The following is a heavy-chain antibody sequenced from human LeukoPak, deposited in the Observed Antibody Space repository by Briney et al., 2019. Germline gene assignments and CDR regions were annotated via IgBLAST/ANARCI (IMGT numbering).Heavy chain of an antibody. J-gene: IGHJ6*04. V-gene: IGHV3-30*03. CDR2: ISYDGSNK. CDR1: GFTFSSYG. CDR3: ATRYGSGSYFWGV. Sequence: PGGSLRLSCAVSGFTFSSYGMHWVRQAPGKGLEWVAVISYDGSNKYYADSVKGRFTISRDNSKNTLYLQMNSLRAEDTAVYYCATRYGSGSYFWGVWGKGTTVTISS. D-gene: IGHD3-10*01.